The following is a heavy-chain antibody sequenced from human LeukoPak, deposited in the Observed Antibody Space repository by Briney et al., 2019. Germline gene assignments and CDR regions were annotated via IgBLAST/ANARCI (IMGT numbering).Heavy chain of an antibody. J-gene: IGHJ4*02. D-gene: IGHD2-2*01. CDR1: GFTFSTYW. V-gene: IGHV3-7*01. CDR2: IKEDGSEK. Sequence: GGSLRLSCAASGFTFSTYWMTWVRQAPGKGLEWVANIKEDGSEKYSVDSVKGRFTISRDNAKISLYLHLNSLRAEDTAVYYCARVSGTSCFDYWGQGTLVTVSS. CDR3: ARVSGTSCFDY.